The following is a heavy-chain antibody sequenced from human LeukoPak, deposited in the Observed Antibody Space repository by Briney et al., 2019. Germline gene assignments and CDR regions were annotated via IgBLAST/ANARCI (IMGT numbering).Heavy chain of an antibody. J-gene: IGHJ6*02. V-gene: IGHV3-48*03. CDR3: AREGYCSSTSCYNITYYYYYYGMDV. Sequence: GGSLRLSCAASGFTFSSYEMNWVRQALGKGLEWVSYISSSGSTIYYADSVKGRFTISRDNAKNSLYLQMNSLRAEDTAVYYCAREGYCSSTSCYNITYYYYYYGMDVWGQGTTVTVSS. D-gene: IGHD2-2*01. CDR2: ISSSGSTI. CDR1: GFTFSSYE.